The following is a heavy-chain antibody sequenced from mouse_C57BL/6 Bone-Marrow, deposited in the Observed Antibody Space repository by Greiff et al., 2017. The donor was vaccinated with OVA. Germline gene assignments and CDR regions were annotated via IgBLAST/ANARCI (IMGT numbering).Heavy chain of an antibody. CDR3: SEDSAVYYCARDYYGSSYGWYFDV. J-gene: IGHJ1*03. CDR1: YTFSRRVH. CDR2: GQGLEWIG. V-gene: IGHV1-87*01. Sequence: VKLMESGPELARPWASVKISCQAFYTFSRRVHFAIRDTNYWMQWVKQRPGQGLEWIGAIYPGNGDTSYNQKFKGKATLTADKSSSTAYMQLSSLTSEDSAVYYCARDYYGSSYGWYFDVWGTGTTVTVSS. D-gene: IGHD1-1*01.